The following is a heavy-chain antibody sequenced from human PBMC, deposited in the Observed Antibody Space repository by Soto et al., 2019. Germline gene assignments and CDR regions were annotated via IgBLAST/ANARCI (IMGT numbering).Heavy chain of an antibody. D-gene: IGHD2-15*01. V-gene: IGHV4-4*02. J-gene: IGHJ4*02. CDR2: IYHSGST. CDR1: GGSISSSNW. CDR3: ARVYCSGGSCKRGDYFDY. Sequence: SETLSLTCAVSGGSISSSNWWSWVRQPPGKGLEWIGEIYHSGSTNYNPSLKSRVTISVDKSKNQFSLKLSSVTAADTAVYYCARVYCSGGSCKRGDYFDYWGQRTLVTVSS.